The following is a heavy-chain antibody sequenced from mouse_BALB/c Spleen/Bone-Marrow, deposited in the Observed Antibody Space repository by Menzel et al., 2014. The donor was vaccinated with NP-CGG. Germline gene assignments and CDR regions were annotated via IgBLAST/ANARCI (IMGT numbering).Heavy chain of an antibody. CDR2: ISTYSGNT. Sequence: VMLVESGPELVRPGVPVKISCKGSGYTFTDYAMHWVKQSHAKSLEWIGVISTYSGNTNYNQKFKGKATMTVDKSSSTAYMELARLTSEDSAIYYCARGIYYDSTWFAYWGQGTLVTVSA. D-gene: IGHD2-4*01. V-gene: IGHV1-67*01. J-gene: IGHJ3*01. CDR3: ARGIYYDSTWFAY. CDR1: GYTFTDYA.